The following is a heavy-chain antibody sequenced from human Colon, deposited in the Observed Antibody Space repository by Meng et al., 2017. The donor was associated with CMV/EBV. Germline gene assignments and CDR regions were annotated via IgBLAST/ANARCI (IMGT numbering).Heavy chain of an antibody. D-gene: IGHD3-3*01. CDR2: IYYSGST. J-gene: IGHJ6*02. CDR3: ARDRLQEYYDFWSGYYSVGMDV. Sequence: SETLSLTCTVSGGSIGSSSYYWGWIRQPPGQGLEWIGSIYYSGSTYYNPSLKSRVTISVDTSKNQFSLKLSSVTAADTAVYYCARDRLQEYYDFWSGYYSVGMDVWGQGTTVTVSS. CDR1: GGSIGSSSYY. V-gene: IGHV4-39*07.